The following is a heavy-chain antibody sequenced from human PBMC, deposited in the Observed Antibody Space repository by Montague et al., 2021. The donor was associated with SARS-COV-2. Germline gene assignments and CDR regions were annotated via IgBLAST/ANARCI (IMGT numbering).Heavy chain of an antibody. CDR2: INHSGST. V-gene: IGHV4-34*01. D-gene: IGHD1-26*01. J-gene: IGHJ6*03. Sequence: SETLSLTCAVYGGSFSGYYWSWIRQPPGKGLEWIGEINHSGSTNXDPSLKSRVTISVDTSRNQFSLKLNSVTAADAAVYYCASGDDNGSGYLDVWGKGTTVTVSS. CDR3: ASGDDNGSGYLDV. CDR1: GGSFSGYY.